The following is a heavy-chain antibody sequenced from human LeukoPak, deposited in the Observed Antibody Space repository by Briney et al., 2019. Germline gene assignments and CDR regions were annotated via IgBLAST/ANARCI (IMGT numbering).Heavy chain of an antibody. CDR1: GFTFTRYA. CDR2: ISGSGFST. V-gene: IGHV3-23*01. Sequence: GGSLRLSCAASGFTFTRYAMNWVRQAPGKGLERVSAISGSGFSTYYADSVKGRFTISRDNSKNTLYLQVNSLRAEDTAVYYCAKDRDYGGNSGGYFDLWGRGTLVTVSS. J-gene: IGHJ2*01. CDR3: AKDRDYGGNSGGYFDL. D-gene: IGHD4-23*01.